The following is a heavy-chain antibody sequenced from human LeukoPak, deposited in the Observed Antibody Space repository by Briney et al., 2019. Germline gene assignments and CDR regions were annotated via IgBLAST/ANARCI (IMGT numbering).Heavy chain of an antibody. CDR1: GGTFSSYA. J-gene: IGHJ4*02. CDR2: IIPIFGTA. Sequence: SVKVSCKASGGTFSSYAISWVQQAPGQGLEWMGGIIPIFGTANYAQKFQGRVTITADESTSTAYMELSSLRSEDTAVYYCAREITMVRAFDYWGQGTLVTVSS. V-gene: IGHV1-69*13. CDR3: AREITMVRAFDY. D-gene: IGHD3-10*01.